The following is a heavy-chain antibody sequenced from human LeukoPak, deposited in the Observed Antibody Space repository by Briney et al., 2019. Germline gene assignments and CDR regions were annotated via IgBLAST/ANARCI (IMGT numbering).Heavy chain of an antibody. Sequence: ASVTVSCKASGYTFTGYYMHWVRQAPGQGLEWMGWINPNSGGTNYAQKFQGRVTMTRDTSISTAYMELSRLRSDDTAVYYCARGASIMITFGGVIGFDYWGQGTMVTVSS. CDR1: GYTFTGYY. CDR3: ARGASIMITFGGVIGFDY. J-gene: IGHJ4*02. CDR2: INPNSGGT. D-gene: IGHD3-16*02. V-gene: IGHV1-2*02.